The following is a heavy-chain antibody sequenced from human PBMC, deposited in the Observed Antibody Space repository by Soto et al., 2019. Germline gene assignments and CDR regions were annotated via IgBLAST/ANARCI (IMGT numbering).Heavy chain of an antibody. CDR2: INPYNGNT. D-gene: IGHD5-18*01. V-gene: IGHV1-18*01. Sequence: QVQLVQSGTEVKKPGASVKVSCKASGYTFTSYAISWVRQAPGQGLEWMGWINPYNGNTNYAQKLQGRVTMTTDTSTSTAYMELRSLRSDDSAVYYCARDTAMALPDAWGQGTLVTVSS. CDR1: GYTFTSYA. CDR3: ARDTAMALPDA. J-gene: IGHJ4*02.